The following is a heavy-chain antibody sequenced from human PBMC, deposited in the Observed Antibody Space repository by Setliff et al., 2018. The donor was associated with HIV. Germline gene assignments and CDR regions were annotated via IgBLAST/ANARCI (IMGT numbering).Heavy chain of an antibody. CDR2: IYHSEST. Sequence: SETLSLTCAVSGYSISSGYYWGWIRQPPGKGLEWIGSIYHSESTYYNPSLKSRVTISVDTSKNQFSLKLSSVTAADTAVYYCARRRDGYNSAPWRNDYWGQGTLVTVSS. CDR3: ARRRDGYNSAPWRNDY. CDR1: GYSISSGYY. D-gene: IGHD5-12*01. J-gene: IGHJ4*02. V-gene: IGHV4-38-2*01.